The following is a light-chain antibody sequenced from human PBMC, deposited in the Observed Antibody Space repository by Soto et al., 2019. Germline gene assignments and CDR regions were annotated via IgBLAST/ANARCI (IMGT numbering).Light chain of an antibody. CDR2: RND. CDR1: RSNIGSNY. CDR3: AAWDDSLSGRV. J-gene: IGLJ3*02. V-gene: IGLV1-47*01. Sequence: QPVLTQPPSASGTPGQRVTISCSGSRSNIGSNYVYWYQQLPGTAPKLLMYRNDQRPSGVPDRFSGSKSGTSGSLAISGLRSEDEADYYCAAWDDSLSGRVFGGGTKLTVL.